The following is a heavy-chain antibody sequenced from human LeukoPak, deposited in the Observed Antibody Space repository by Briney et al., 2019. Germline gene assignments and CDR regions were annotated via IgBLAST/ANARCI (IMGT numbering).Heavy chain of an antibody. D-gene: IGHD3-3*01. CDR1: GFTFSSYG. Sequence: GGSLRLSCAASGFTFSSYGMHWVSQAPGKGLEWVAVIWYDGSNKYYADSVKGRFTISRDNSKNTLYLQMNSLRAEDTAVYYCARDRGVYYDFWSGYLGTYYYYGMDVWGQGTTVTVSS. J-gene: IGHJ6*02. V-gene: IGHV3-30*19. CDR2: IWYDGSNK. CDR3: ARDRGVYYDFWSGYLGTYYYYGMDV.